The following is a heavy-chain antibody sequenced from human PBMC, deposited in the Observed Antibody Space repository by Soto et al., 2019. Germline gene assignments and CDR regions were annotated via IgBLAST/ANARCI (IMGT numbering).Heavy chain of an antibody. Sequence: PGGSLRLSCAASGFIFSDYYMSWIRQVPGKGLEFISYISDNGKTIYYADSVKGRFTISRDNTKNSLYLQMNSLRAEDTAVYYCVRDMEIIVHWGQGALVTVSS. V-gene: IGHV3-11*01. D-gene: IGHD2-15*01. J-gene: IGHJ4*02. CDR1: GFIFSDYY. CDR3: VRDMEIIVH. CDR2: ISDNGKTI.